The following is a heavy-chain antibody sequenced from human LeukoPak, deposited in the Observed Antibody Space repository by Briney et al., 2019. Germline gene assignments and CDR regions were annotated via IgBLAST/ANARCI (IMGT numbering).Heavy chain of an antibody. CDR3: ATSMVRGPFDV. V-gene: IGHV1-18*01. CDR2: INTYNGET. J-gene: IGHJ3*01. CDR1: GGTFSSYA. D-gene: IGHD3-10*01. Sequence: ASVKVSCKASGGTFSSYAISWVRQAPGQGLEWMGWINTYNGETDYGQNVRGGLTMTADTSTSTAYMELRSLTSDDTAVYYCATSMVRGPFDVWGQGTKVIVSS.